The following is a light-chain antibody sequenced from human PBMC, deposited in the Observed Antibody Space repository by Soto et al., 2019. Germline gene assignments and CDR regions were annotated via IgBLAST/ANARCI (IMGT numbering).Light chain of an antibody. CDR1: QSISRY. Sequence: DLQMTQSPSSLSASVGDRVTITCRASQSISRYLNWYQQKPGKAPKLLIYDAFNLQSGVPSRFSGSGSGTDFTLTISSLQSEDFATYYCQHSYTLPLTFGGGTKVDIK. J-gene: IGKJ4*01. V-gene: IGKV1-39*01. CDR2: DAF. CDR3: QHSYTLPLT.